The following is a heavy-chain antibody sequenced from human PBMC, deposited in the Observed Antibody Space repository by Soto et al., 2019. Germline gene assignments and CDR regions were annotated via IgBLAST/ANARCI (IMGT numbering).Heavy chain of an antibody. Sequence: QVQLVQSGAEVKKPGASVKVSCKASGYTFTGYYMHGVRQAPGQGLEWMGWINPNSGGTNYAQKFQGWVTMTRDTSISTAYMELSRLRSDDTAVYYCARYRGHGSGSPPYYYGMDVWGQGTTVTVSS. CDR3: ARYRGHGSGSPPYYYGMDV. J-gene: IGHJ6*02. V-gene: IGHV1-2*04. CDR2: INPNSGGT. D-gene: IGHD3-10*01. CDR1: GYTFTGYY.